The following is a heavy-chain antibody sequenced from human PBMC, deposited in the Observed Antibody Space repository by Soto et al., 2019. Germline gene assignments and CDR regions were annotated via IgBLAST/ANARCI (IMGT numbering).Heavy chain of an antibody. J-gene: IGHJ4*02. CDR2: ISYDGSNK. Sequence: GGSLRLSCAASGFTFSSYGMHWVRQAPGKGLEWVAVISYDGSNKYYADSVKGRFTISRDNSKNTLYLQMNSLRAEDTAVYYCAILSTAEVQVPFDYWGQGTLVTVSS. CDR3: AILSTAEVQVPFDY. D-gene: IGHD5-18*01. V-gene: IGHV3-30*03. CDR1: GFTFSSYG.